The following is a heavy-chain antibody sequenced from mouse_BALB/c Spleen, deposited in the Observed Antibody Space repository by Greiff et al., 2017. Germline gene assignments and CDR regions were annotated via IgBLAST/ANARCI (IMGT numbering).Heavy chain of an antibody. CDR3: AREGITKGFYYAMDY. D-gene: IGHD2-4*01. V-gene: IGHV2-9*02. Sequence: VKLMESGPGLVAPSQSLSITCTVSGFSLTSYGVHWVRQPPGKGLEWLGVIWAGGSTNYNSALMSRLSISKDNSKSQVFLKMNSLQTDDTAMYYCAREGITKGFYYAMDYWGQGTSVTVSS. J-gene: IGHJ4*01. CDR1: GFSLTSYG. CDR2: IWAGGST.